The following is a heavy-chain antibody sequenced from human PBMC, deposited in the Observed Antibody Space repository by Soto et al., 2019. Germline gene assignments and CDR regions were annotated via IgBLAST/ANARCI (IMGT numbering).Heavy chain of an antibody. V-gene: IGHV4-31*03. CDR3: AAGGYSGYDFEDY. CDR2: IYYSGST. D-gene: IGHD5-12*01. Sequence: TSETLSLTCTVSGGSIISCGYYWSLIRQHPGKGLEWIGYIYYSGSTYYNPSLKSRVTISVDTSKNQFSLKLSSVTAADTAVYYCAAGGYSGYDFEDYWGQGTLVTVSS. CDR1: GGSIISCGYY. J-gene: IGHJ4*02.